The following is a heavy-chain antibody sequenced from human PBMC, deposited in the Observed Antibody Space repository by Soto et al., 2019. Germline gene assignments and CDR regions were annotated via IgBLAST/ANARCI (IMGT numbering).Heavy chain of an antibody. J-gene: IGHJ4*02. CDR3: ATDRRHGDYHSVYDL. CDR1: GFTLSDYG. V-gene: IGHV3-30*03. CDR2: ISHDGTVK. Sequence: QVQLVESGGGVVQPGRSLRLSCAASGFTLSDYGMHWVRQAPGRGLEWVAIISHDGTVKYWADSEKGRFTISRDNSKNTVYLQMNSLRSEDTAVYYCATDRRHGDYHSVYDLWGQGTLVTVSS. D-gene: IGHD4-17*01.